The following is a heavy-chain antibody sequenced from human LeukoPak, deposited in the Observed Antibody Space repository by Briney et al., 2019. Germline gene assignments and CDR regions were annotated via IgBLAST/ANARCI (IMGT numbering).Heavy chain of an antibody. J-gene: IGHJ4*02. D-gene: IGHD3-22*01. CDR3: ARGRLPGIVVEH. CDR1: GGSISSYY. Sequence: SETLSLTCTVSGGSISSYYWSWIRQPPGKGLEWIGYIYYSGSTNYNPSLKSRVTISVDTSKNQFSLKLSSVTAADTAVYYCARGRLPGIVVEHWGQGTLVTVSS. V-gene: IGHV4-59*12. CDR2: IYYSGST.